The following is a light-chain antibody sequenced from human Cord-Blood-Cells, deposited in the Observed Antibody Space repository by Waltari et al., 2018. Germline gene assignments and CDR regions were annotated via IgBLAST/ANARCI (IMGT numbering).Light chain of an antibody. CDR1: SSDVGSYNF. CDR3: CSYAGSSTSWV. J-gene: IGLJ3*02. CDR2: EGS. Sequence: QSALTQPASVSGSPGQSIPISCTGTSSDVGSYNFVSWYQQHPGKAPKHMIYEGSNRPSGVSNRFSGSKSGNTASLTISGLQAEDEADYYCCSYAGSSTSWVFGGGTKLTVL. V-gene: IGLV2-23*01.